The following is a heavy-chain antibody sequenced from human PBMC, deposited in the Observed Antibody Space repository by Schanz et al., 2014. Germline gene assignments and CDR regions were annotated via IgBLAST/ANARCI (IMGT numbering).Heavy chain of an antibody. J-gene: IGHJ4*02. CDR1: GASISFYD. D-gene: IGHD1-26*01. CDR2: IYHSGSP. Sequence: QVQLQESGPGLVKPSETLSLTCTVSGASISFYDWNWIRQSPGKGLEWIGYIYHSGSPIYNPSLQSRSTISIAPPKTQFSVKRESVTAADTAMYFCARQGDVYRLDYWGQGTLVTVTS. CDR3: ARQGDVYRLDY. V-gene: IGHV4-59*08.